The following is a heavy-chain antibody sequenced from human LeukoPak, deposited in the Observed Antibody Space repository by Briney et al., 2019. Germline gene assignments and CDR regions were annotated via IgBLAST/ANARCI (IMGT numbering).Heavy chain of an antibody. CDR1: GGSISSSSYY. Sequence: PSETLSLTCTVSGGSISSSSYYWSWIRQPPGKGLEWIGEINHSGSTNYNPSLKSRVTISVDTSKNQFSLKLSSVTAADTAVYYCARPLLGEARTHYDSSGYDYWGQGTLVTVSS. CDR2: INHSGST. V-gene: IGHV4-39*07. D-gene: IGHD3-22*01. J-gene: IGHJ4*02. CDR3: ARPLLGEARTHYDSSGYDY.